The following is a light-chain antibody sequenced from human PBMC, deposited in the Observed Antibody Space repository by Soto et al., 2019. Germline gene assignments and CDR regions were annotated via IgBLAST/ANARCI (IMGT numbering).Light chain of an antibody. CDR1: SSNNGRNY. CDR3: AAWDDSLSGHVV. Sequence: QSVLTQPPSASGTPGQRVTISCSGSSSNNGRNYVCWYQKLPGTAPQLLIYRNTERPSGVPDRFSGSKSGTSASLAISGLRSEDEADYYCAAWDDSLSGHVVFGGGTKVTVL. CDR2: RNT. V-gene: IGLV1-47*01. J-gene: IGLJ2*01.